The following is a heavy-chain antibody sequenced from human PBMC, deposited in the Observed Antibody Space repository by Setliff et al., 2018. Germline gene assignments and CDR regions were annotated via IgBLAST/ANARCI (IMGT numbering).Heavy chain of an antibody. CDR2: IYYSGST. V-gene: IGHV4-31*03. CDR3: ARVSSGSYYYFQH. Sequence: TLSLTCTVSGGSISSGGYYWSWIRQHPGKGLEWIGYIYYSGSTYYNPSLKSRVTISVDTSKNQFSLKLSSVTAADTAVYYCARVSSGSYYYFQHWGQGTLVTVSS. J-gene: IGHJ1*01. CDR1: GGSISSGGYY. D-gene: IGHD1-26*01.